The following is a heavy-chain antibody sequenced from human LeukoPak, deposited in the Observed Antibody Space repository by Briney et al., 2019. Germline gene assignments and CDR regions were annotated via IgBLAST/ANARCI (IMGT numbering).Heavy chain of an antibody. CDR3: ARVTYYYDSSGYYPLRYFDY. Sequence: GASLKISCKGSGYSFTSYWMSWVRQMPGKGLEWMGRIDPSGSYTNYSPSFQGHVTISADKSISTAYLQWSSLKASDTAMYYCARVTYYYDSSGYYPLRYFDYWGQGTLVTVSS. V-gene: IGHV5-10-1*01. CDR1: GYSFTSYW. J-gene: IGHJ4*02. CDR2: IDPSGSYT. D-gene: IGHD3-22*01.